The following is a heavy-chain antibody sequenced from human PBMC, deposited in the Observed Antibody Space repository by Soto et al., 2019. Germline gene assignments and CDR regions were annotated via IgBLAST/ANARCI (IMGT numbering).Heavy chain of an antibody. CDR1: GGSISSGGYY. J-gene: IGHJ5*02. CDR3: ARDHHYDSSGYYVNWFDP. CDR2: IYYSGST. Sequence: SETLSLTCTVSGGSISSGGYYWSWIRQHPGKGLEWIGYIYYSGSTYYNPSRKSRVTISVDTSKNQFSLKLSSVTAADTAVYYCARDHHYDSSGYYVNWFDPWGQGTLVTVSS. D-gene: IGHD3-22*01. V-gene: IGHV4-31*03.